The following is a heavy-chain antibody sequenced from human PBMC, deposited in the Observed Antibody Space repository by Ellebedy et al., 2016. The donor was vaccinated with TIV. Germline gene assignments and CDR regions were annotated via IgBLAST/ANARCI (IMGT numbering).Heavy chain of an antibody. Sequence: ASVKVSCKTSAYFFTDFAMHWVRQAPGQGLEWVGWINTDNGNTKYSDKFQGRVTIVRDTSTSTVYLDVTNLKYDDTAVYYCARGKKEGNYYFGMDVWGQGTTVIVSS. J-gene: IGHJ6*02. CDR1: AYFFTDFA. CDR2: INTDNGNT. V-gene: IGHV1-3*04. CDR3: ARGKKEGNYYFGMDV.